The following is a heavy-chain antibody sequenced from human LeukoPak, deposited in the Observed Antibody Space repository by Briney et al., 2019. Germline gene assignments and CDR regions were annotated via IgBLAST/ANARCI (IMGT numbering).Heavy chain of an antibody. CDR2: IYSGGST. V-gene: IGHV3-53*01. CDR3: AREAYSDSSGLDAFDI. Sequence: PGGSLRLSCAASGLTVSSNYMSWARQPPGKGLEWVSVIYSGGSTYYADSVKGRFIISRDNSKNTLYLQMNSLRAEDTAVYYCAREAYSDSSGLDAFDIWGQGTMVTVSS. CDR1: GLTVSSNY. D-gene: IGHD3-22*01. J-gene: IGHJ3*02.